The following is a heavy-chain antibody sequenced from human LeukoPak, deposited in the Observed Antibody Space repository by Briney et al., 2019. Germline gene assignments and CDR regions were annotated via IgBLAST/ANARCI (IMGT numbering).Heavy chain of an antibody. V-gene: IGHV3-30*01. CDR2: ISYDGSNK. CDR1: GFTFSSYV. Sequence: TGGSLRLSCAASGFTFSSYVMHWVRQAPGKGLEWVAVISYDGSNKYYADSVKGRFTISRDNSKNTLYLQMNSLRAEDTAVYYCARGGKGFDYWGQGTLVTVSS. CDR3: ARGGKGFDY. J-gene: IGHJ4*02.